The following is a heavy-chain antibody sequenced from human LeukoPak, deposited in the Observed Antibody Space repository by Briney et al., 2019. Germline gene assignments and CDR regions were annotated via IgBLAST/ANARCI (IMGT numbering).Heavy chain of an antibody. V-gene: IGHV3-30*02. Sequence: GGSLRLSCAASGFTFSSYGMHWVRQAPGKGLEWVAFIRYDGSNKYYADSVKGRFTISRDNSKSTLYLQMDGLRTEDTAIYYCARDPNGDHLGAFDFWGQGTMVTVSS. CDR2: IRYDGSNK. D-gene: IGHD4-17*01. CDR3: ARDPNGDHLGAFDF. CDR1: GFTFSSYG. J-gene: IGHJ3*01.